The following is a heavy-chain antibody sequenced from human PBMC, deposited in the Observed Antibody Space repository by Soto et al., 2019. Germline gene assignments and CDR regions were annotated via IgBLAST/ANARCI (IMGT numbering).Heavy chain of an antibody. J-gene: IGHJ4*02. V-gene: IGHV4-59*01. CDR2: IYYSGST. D-gene: IGHD2-15*01. CDR3: ARDRCSGGSCYCDY. CDR1: GGSISSYY. Sequence: ETLSLTCTVSGGSISSYYWSWIRQPPGKGLEWIGYIYYSGSTNYNPSLKSRVTISVDTSKNQFSLKLSSVTAADTAVYYRARDRCSGGSCYCDYWGQGTLVTVSS.